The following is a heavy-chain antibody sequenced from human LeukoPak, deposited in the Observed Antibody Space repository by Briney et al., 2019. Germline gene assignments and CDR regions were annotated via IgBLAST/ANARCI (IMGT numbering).Heavy chain of an antibody. CDR1: RFSFGIYW. CDR2: IQQDGSET. CDR3: ARDGGGLDY. Sequence: GGSLRLSCAASRFSFGIYWMSWVRQAPGMGLEWVAYIQQDGSETYYADSVKGRFTISRDNAKNSLHLQMNSLRVEDTAVYYCARDGGGLDYWGQGTQVTVSS. J-gene: IGHJ4*02. V-gene: IGHV3-7*01. D-gene: IGHD3-16*01.